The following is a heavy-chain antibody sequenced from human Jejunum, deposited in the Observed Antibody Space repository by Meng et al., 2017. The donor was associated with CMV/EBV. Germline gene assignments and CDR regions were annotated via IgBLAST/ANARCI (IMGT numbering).Heavy chain of an antibody. Sequence: FTFRSYSMNWVRQAPGKGLEWVSYSSSSHSATYYLDSVKGRFTISRDNAKNSLYLQMNSLSAEDTAVYFCARASGWPPNYYGMDVWGQGTTVTVSS. CDR2: SSSSHSAT. J-gene: IGHJ6*02. CDR1: FTFRSYS. CDR3: ARASGWPPNYYGMDV. D-gene: IGHD6-19*01. V-gene: IGHV3-48*04.